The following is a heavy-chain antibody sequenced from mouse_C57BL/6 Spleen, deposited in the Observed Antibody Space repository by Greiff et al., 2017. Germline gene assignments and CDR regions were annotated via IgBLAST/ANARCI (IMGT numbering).Heavy chain of an antibody. Sequence: QVHVKQSGAELVKPGASVKISCKASGYAFSSYWMNWVQQRPGRGLEWIGQIYPGDGDTNYNGKFKGKATLTADKSSSTAYMQRSSLTSEDSAVYFCARAPDGSSYVDYWGQGTTLTVSS. D-gene: IGHD1-1*01. CDR2: IYPGDGDT. V-gene: IGHV1-80*01. J-gene: IGHJ2*01. CDR1: GYAFSSYW. CDR3: ARAPDGSSYVDY.